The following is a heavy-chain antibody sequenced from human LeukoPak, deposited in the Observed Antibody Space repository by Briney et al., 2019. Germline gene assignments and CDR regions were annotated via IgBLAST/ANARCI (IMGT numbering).Heavy chain of an antibody. CDR2: ISGSGGTT. V-gene: IGHV3-23*01. CDR3: AKIGDYYGSGCKIDY. Sequence: PGGSLRLSCAASGFIFSNYAMSWVRRAPGEGLEWVSAISGSGGTTYYADSVKGRCTISRDNSKNTLYLQMNSLRAEDTAVYYCAKIGDYYGSGCKIDYWGQGTLVTVSS. J-gene: IGHJ4*02. CDR1: GFIFSNYA. D-gene: IGHD3-10*01.